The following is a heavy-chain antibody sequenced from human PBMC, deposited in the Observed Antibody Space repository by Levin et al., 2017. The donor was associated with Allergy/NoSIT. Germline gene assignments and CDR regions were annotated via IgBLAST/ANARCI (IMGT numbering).Heavy chain of an antibody. CDR2: FCTGGII. J-gene: IGHJ6*02. CDR3: ARPHSRAYSYTMDV. D-gene: IGHD1-26*01. V-gene: IGHV3-53*01. CDR1: GFSISDNC. Sequence: GGSLRLSCAVSGFSISDNCMSWVRQAPGKGLEWVSIFCTGGIIYYTDSVKGRFTLSRDNSENTLYLQMNSLRAEDTAIYFCARPHSRAYSYTMDVWGRGTAVTVSS.